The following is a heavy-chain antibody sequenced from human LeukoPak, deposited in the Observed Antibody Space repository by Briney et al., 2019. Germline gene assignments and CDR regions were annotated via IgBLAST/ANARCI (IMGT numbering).Heavy chain of an antibody. Sequence: PGGSLRLSCAASGFTFSNYGMHWVRQAPGKGLEWVSVISFDGSAKYYADSVKGRFTISRDNSKNTLYLQMNSLRAEDTAVYYCASRVGATQRFDYWGQGTLVTVSS. CDR1: GFTFSNYG. CDR2: ISFDGSAK. D-gene: IGHD1-26*01. J-gene: IGHJ4*02. CDR3: ASRVGATQRFDY. V-gene: IGHV3-33*08.